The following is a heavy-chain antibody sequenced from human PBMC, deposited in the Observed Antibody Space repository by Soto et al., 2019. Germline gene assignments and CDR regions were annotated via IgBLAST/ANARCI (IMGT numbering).Heavy chain of an antibody. CDR1: GLTFSTPW. J-gene: IGHJ4*02. CDR3: ARDRGPNTLDY. Sequence: EVQLVESGGGLFQPGGSLSLSLPVSGLTFSTPWLTWVRQAPGKGLEWLASINQDGSATYYVDSVKGRFTISRDNAKNSLYLQLNSLRAEDSATYYCARDRGPNTLDYWGQGTLVTVSS. CDR2: INQDGSAT. V-gene: IGHV3-7*03. D-gene: IGHD7-27*01.